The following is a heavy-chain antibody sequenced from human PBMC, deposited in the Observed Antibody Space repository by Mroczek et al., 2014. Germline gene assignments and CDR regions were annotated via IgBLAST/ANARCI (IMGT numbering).Heavy chain of an antibody. CDR3: ARDRGYYDSSGEYITWAFDI. D-gene: IGHD3-22*01. CDR2: IYTSGST. Sequence: QVQLQQWGPGLVKPSQTLSLTCTVSGGSISSGSYYWSWIRQPAGKGLEWIGRIYTSGSTNYNPSLKSRVTISVDTSKNQFSLKLSSVTAADTAVYYCARDRGYYDSSGEYITWAFDIWGQGTMVTVSS. V-gene: IGHV4-61*02. CDR1: GGSISSGSYY. J-gene: IGHJ3*02.